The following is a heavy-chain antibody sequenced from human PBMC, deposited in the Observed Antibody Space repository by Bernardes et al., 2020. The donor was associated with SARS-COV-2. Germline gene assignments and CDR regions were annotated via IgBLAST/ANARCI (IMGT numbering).Heavy chain of an antibody. CDR2: ISYDGSNK. CDR1: GFTFSSYG. D-gene: IGHD1-26*01. CDR3: ARDLASAWLGGFDY. Sequence: GGSLRLSCAASGFTFSSYGMHWVRQAPGKGLEWVAVISYDGSNKYYADSVKGRFTISRDNSKNTLYLQMNSLRAEDTAVYYCARDLASAWLGGFDYWGPGTLVTVSS. J-gene: IGHJ4*02. V-gene: IGHV3-30*03.